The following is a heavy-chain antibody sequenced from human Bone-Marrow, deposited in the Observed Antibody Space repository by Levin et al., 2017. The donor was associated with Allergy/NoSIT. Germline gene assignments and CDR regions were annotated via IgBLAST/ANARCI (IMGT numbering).Heavy chain of an antibody. V-gene: IGHV1-18*01. CDR3: ARVEAVEGQWDF. J-gene: IGHJ4*02. CDR1: GYTFSAYG. Sequence: ASVKVSCKTFGYTFSAYGLIWVRQAPGQGLEWMGWISPFNGDTKYAETFQGRVTLTTDTSTNTAYMELSGLTSADTAMFYCARVEAVEGQWDFWGQGPLITVSS. D-gene: IGHD1-26*01. CDR2: ISPFNGDT.